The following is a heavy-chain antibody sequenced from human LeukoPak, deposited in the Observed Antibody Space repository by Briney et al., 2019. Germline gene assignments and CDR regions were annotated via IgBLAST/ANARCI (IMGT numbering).Heavy chain of an antibody. V-gene: IGHV4-59*01. D-gene: IGHD2/OR15-2a*01. Sequence: PSETLSLTCTVSGGSISSYYWSWIRQPPGKGLEWIGYIYYSGSTNYNPSLKSRVTISVDTSKNQFSLKLSSVTAADTAVYYCARSGGIFAFDIWGQGTMVTVSS. J-gene: IGHJ3*02. CDR1: GGSISSYY. CDR3: ARSGGIFAFDI. CDR2: IYYSGST.